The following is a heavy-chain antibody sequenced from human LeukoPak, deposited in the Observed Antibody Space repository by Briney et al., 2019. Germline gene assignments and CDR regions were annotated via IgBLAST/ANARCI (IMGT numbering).Heavy chain of an antibody. CDR3: VREHDYYDSSGYYPFDP. Sequence: ASVKVSCKASGYTFTSYYMHWVRQAPGQGLEWMGIINPSGGSTSYAQKFQGRVTMTRDTSTSTVYMELSGLRSEDTAVYYCVREHDYYDSSGYYPFDPWGQGTLVTVSS. D-gene: IGHD3-22*01. V-gene: IGHV1-46*01. CDR1: GYTFTSYY. J-gene: IGHJ5*02. CDR2: INPSGGST.